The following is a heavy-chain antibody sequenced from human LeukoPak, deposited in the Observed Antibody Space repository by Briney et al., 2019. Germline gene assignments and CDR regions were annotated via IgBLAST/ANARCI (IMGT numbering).Heavy chain of an antibody. CDR2: ISYDGSNK. J-gene: IGHJ3*02. CDR3: ARRPRSGRDAFDI. D-gene: IGHD2-15*01. CDR1: GFTFSSYG. Sequence: PGRSLRLSCAASGFTFSSYGMHWVRQAPGKGLEWVAVISYDGSNKYYADSVKGRFTISRDNSENTLYLQMNSLRVDDTAVYYCARRPRSGRDAFDIWGQGTMVTVSS. V-gene: IGHV3-30*03.